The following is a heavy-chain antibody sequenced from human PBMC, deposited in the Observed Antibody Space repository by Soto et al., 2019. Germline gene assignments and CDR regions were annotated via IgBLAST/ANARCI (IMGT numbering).Heavy chain of an antibody. CDR3: ARLGYDILTGYYADDAFDI. Sequence: GESLKISCKGSGYSFTSYWIGWVRQMPGKSLEWMGIIYPGDSDTRYSPSFQGQVTISADKSISTAYLQWSSLKASDTAMYYCARLGYDILTGYYADDAFDIWGQGTMVTVSS. V-gene: IGHV5-51*01. CDR1: GYSFTSYW. J-gene: IGHJ3*02. CDR2: IYPGDSDT. D-gene: IGHD3-9*01.